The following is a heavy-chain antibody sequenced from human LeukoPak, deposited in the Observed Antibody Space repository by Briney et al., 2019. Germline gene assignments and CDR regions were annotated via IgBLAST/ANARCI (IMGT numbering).Heavy chain of an antibody. J-gene: IGHJ4*02. D-gene: IGHD6-19*01. CDR3: ARAPYSSGWYGDY. Sequence: SETLSLTCAVSGGSISSGGYSWSWIRQPPGKGLEWIGYIYHSGSTYYNPSLKSRVTISVDRSKNQFSLKLSSVTAADTAVYYCARAPYSSGWYGDYWGQGTLVTVSS. CDR1: GGSISSGGYS. V-gene: IGHV4-30-2*01. CDR2: IYHSGST.